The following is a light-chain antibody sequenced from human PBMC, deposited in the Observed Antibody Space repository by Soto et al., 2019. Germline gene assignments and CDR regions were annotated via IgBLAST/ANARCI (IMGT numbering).Light chain of an antibody. CDR3: QQSSTGPFT. V-gene: IGKV3-11*01. CDR2: DAS. CDR1: QSISSY. J-gene: IGKJ3*01. Sequence: EIVLTQSPATLSLSPGERATLSCRASQSISSYLAWYQQKPDQAPRLLIYDASNRATGIPARFSGSGSGTDFTFTISSLVPEDFAVYYCQQSSTGPFTFGPGTKADIK.